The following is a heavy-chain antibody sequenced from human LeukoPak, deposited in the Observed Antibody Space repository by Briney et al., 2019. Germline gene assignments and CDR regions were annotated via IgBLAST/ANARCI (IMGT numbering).Heavy chain of an antibody. D-gene: IGHD3-3*01. CDR1: GGSISSGGYS. CDR2: IYHSGST. CDR3: ARAVQYYDFWSGYILDY. J-gene: IGHJ4*02. V-gene: IGHV4-30-2*01. Sequence: SQTLSLTRAVSGGSISSGGYSWSWIRQPPGKGLEWIGYIYHSGSTYYNPSLKSRVTISVDRSKNQFSLKLSSVTAADTAVYYCARAVQYYDFWSGYILDYWGQGTLVTVSS.